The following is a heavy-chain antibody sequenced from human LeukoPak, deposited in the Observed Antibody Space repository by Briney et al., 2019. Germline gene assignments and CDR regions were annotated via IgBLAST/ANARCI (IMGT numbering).Heavy chain of an antibody. CDR2: IYYSGST. J-gene: IGHJ6*03. CDR3: ARVRRLELPPGNFYYYMDV. V-gene: IGHV4-59*01. CDR1: GGSISSYY. Sequence: PSETLSLTCTVSGGSISSYYWSWIRQPPGEGLEWIGYIYYSGSTNYNPSLKSRVTISVDTSKNQFSLKLSSVTAADTAVYYCARVRRLELPPGNFYYYMDVWGKGTTVTVSS. D-gene: IGHD1-7*01.